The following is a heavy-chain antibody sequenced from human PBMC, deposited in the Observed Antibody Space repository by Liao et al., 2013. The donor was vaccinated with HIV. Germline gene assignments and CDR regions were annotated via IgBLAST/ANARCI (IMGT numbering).Heavy chain of an antibody. Sequence: QVLLQESGPGLVKPSETLSLTCTVSGGSISSYYWSWIRQPAGKGLEWIGRIYTSGNTNYNPSLRESSHYVSRHVQEPSCPSRLKSVTAADTAVYYCAREAVGGSASNDYWGRGNPKSPSP. V-gene: IGHV4-4*07. CDR3: AREAVGGSASNDY. D-gene: IGHD1-26*01. CDR1: GGSISSYY. J-gene: IGHJ4*02. CDR2: IYTSGNT.